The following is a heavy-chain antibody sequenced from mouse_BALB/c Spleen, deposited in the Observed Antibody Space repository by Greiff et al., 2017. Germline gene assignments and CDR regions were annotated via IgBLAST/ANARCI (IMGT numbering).Heavy chain of an antibody. Sequence: EVQLQESGPGLVKPSQSLSLTCTVTGYSITSDYAWNWIRQFPGNKLEWMGYISYSGSTSYNPSLKSRISITRDTSKNQFFLQLNSVTTEDTATYYCARGAIYYGNYAWFAYWGQGTLVTVSA. CDR2: ISYSGST. V-gene: IGHV3-2*02. CDR1: GYSITSDYA. CDR3: ARGAIYYGNYAWFAY. D-gene: IGHD2-1*01. J-gene: IGHJ3*01.